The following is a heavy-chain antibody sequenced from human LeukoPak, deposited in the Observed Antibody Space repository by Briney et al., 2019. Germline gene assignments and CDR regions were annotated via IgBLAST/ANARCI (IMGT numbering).Heavy chain of an antibody. CDR2: TSSSGSII. CDR3: ATGDDFWSGYYQLDY. J-gene: IGHJ4*02. V-gene: IGHV3-48*03. CDR1: RFTFSSYE. D-gene: IGHD3-3*01. Sequence: GGSLRLSCAASRFTFSSYEINWVRQAPGKGLEWVSYTSSSGSIIYYADSVKGRLTISRDNAKNSLYLQMNSLRAEDTAIYYCATGDDFWSGYYQLDYWGQGTLVTVSS.